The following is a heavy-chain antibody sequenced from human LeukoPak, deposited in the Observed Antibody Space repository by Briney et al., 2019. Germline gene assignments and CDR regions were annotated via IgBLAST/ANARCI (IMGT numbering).Heavy chain of an antibody. D-gene: IGHD3-10*01. V-gene: IGHV1-69*13. J-gene: IGHJ4*02. CDR2: IIPIFGTA. CDR1: GGTFSSYA. Sequence: ASVKVSCKASGGTFSSYAISWVRQAPGQGLEWMGGIIPIFGTANYAQKFQGRVTITADESTSTAYMELSSLRSEDTAVYYCAMPYRTYYYGSGSFDYWGQGTLVTVSS. CDR3: AMPYRTYYYGSGSFDY.